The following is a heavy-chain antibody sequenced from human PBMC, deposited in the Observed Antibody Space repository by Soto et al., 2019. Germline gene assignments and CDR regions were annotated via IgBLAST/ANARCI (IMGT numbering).Heavy chain of an antibody. J-gene: IGHJ5*02. D-gene: IGHD1-1*01. Sequence: ETLSLTRTVSVASISGFYWSWIRKSAGKGLEWIGRIYATGTTDYNPSLKSRVMMSVDTSKKQFSLKLRSVTAAETAVYYCVRDGTKTLRDWFDPWGQGISVTVSS. CDR3: VRDGTKTLRDWFDP. CDR2: IYATGTT. V-gene: IGHV4-4*07. CDR1: VASISGFY.